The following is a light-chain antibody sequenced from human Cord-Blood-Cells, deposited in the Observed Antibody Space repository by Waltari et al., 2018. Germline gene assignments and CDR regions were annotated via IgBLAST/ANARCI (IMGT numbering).Light chain of an antibody. CDR3: CSYAGSYTLV. J-gene: IGLJ3*02. Sequence: QSALTQPRSVSGSPGQSVTISCTGTSSDVGGYNYVSWYQQPPGKAPKLRIYDVSKRPSGVPDRCSGSKSGNTASLTISGLQAEDEADYYCCSYAGSYTLVFGGGTKLTVL. V-gene: IGLV2-11*01. CDR1: SSDVGGYNY. CDR2: DVS.